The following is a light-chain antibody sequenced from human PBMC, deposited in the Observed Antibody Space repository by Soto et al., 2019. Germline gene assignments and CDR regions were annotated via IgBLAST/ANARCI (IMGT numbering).Light chain of an antibody. Sequence: QSVLTQPPSASGTPGQRVTISCSGSSSNIGSNYVYWYQQLSGEPHRFSGSKSGNTASLTVSGLQAEDEADYYCSSYAGSNNLFGTGTKVTVL. CDR3: SSYAGSNNL. V-gene: IGLV1-47*01. J-gene: IGLJ1*01. CDR1: SSNIGSNY.